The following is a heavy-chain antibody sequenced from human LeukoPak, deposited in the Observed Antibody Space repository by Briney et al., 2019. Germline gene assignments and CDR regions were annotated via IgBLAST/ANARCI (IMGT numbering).Heavy chain of an antibody. CDR1: GGSISSYY. CDR2: IYTSGST. J-gene: IGHJ6*03. CDR3: AREGYCSSTSCTNYYYYYMDV. D-gene: IGHD2-2*01. V-gene: IGHV4-4*07. Sequence: SETLSLTCTVSGGSISSYYWSWIRQPPGKGLEWIGRIYTSGSTNYNPSLKSRVTMSVDTSKNQFSLKLSSVTAADTAVYYCAREGYCSSTSCTNYYYYYMDVWGKGTTVTVSS.